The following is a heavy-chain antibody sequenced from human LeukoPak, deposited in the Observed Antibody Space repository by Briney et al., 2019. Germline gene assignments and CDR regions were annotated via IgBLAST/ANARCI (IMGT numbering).Heavy chain of an antibody. CDR2: IRYDGSNK. D-gene: IGHD4-23*01. CDR1: GFTFSGYG. Sequence: PGRSLRLSCAASGFTFSGYGMHWVRQAPGKGLEWVAFIRYDGSNKYYADSVKGRFTISRDNSKNTLYLQMNSLRAEDTAVYYCAKGSPRFPDYGGNSGFYWGQGTLVTVSS. CDR3: AKGSPRFPDYGGNSGFY. J-gene: IGHJ4*02. V-gene: IGHV3-30*02.